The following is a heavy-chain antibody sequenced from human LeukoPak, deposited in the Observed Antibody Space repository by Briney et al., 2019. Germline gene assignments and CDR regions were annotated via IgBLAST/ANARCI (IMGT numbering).Heavy chain of an antibody. CDR3: ARDWYYDSRGNGGLRFSYFDY. CDR1: GFTFSSYS. Sequence: TGGSLRLSCAASGFTFSSYSMNWVRQAPGKGLEWVSSISSSSSYIYYADSVKGRFTISRDDAKNSLYLQMNSLRAEDTAVYYCARDWYYDSRGNGGLRFSYFDYWGQGTLVTVSS. J-gene: IGHJ4*02. CDR2: ISSSSSYI. D-gene: IGHD3-22*01. V-gene: IGHV3-21*01.